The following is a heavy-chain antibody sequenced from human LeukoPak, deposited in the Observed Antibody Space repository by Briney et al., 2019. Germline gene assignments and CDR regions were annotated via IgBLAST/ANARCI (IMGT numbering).Heavy chain of an antibody. Sequence: SETLSLTCTVSGGSISSGGYYWSWIRQHPGKGLEWIGYIYHSGSTYYNPSLKSRVTISVDRSKNQFSLKLSSVTAADTAVYYCARGRWSAAFDIWGQGTMVTVSS. CDR3: ARGRWSAAFDI. J-gene: IGHJ3*02. CDR1: GGSISSGGYY. V-gene: IGHV4-30-2*01. D-gene: IGHD3-3*01. CDR2: IYHSGST.